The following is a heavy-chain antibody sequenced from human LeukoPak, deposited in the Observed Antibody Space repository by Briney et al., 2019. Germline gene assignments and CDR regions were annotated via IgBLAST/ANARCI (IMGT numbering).Heavy chain of an antibody. Sequence: GGSLRLSCAASGFTFSSYGMSWVRQAPGKGLEWASAISGSGGSTYYADSVKGRFTISRDNSKNTLYLQMNSLRAEDTAVYYCAKDRWEPFDYWGQGTLVTVPS. J-gene: IGHJ4*02. CDR3: AKDRWEPFDY. V-gene: IGHV3-23*01. D-gene: IGHD1-26*01. CDR1: GFTFSSYG. CDR2: ISGSGGST.